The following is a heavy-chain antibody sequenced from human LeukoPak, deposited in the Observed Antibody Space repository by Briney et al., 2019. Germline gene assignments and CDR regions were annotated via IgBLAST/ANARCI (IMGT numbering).Heavy chain of an antibody. CDR2: IWYDGSNK. J-gene: IGHJ4*02. CDR1: GFTFSSYG. Sequence: GRSLRLSCAASGFTFSSYGMHWVRQAPGKGLEWVAVIWYDGSNKYYADSVKGRFTISRDNSKNTLYLQMNSLRAEDTAVYYCARDAPHSYDSRGYYSPTPPDYWGQGTLVTVSS. D-gene: IGHD3-22*01. CDR3: ARDAPHSYDSRGYYSPTPPDY. V-gene: IGHV3-33*01.